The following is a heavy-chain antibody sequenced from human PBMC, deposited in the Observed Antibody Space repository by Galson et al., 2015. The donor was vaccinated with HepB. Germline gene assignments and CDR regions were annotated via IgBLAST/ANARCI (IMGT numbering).Heavy chain of an antibody. CDR3: ATPSATPHN. D-gene: IGHD1-26*01. CDR2: IRSKSDGETT. J-gene: IGHJ4*02. CDR1: GLIFTDAW. Sequence: SLRLSCAASGLIFTDAWMSWIRQAPGSGLEWVGRIRSKSDGETTEYAAPVKGRFIISRDDSKNTIYLEMNNLKTEDTALYYCATPSATPHNWGQGTLVTVSS. V-gene: IGHV3-15*01.